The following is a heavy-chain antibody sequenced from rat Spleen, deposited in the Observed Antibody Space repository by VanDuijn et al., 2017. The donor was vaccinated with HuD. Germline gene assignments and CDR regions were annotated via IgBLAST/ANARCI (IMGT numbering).Heavy chain of an antibody. Sequence: EVQLVESGGGLVQPGGSLKLSCIASGFIFKNYWLTWIRQAPGKGLEWVASILRTGENTYYSDSVKGRFTISRDNAKSTLYLQMNRLRSEDSATYYCTKVGGNYYFDYWGQGVMVTVSS. CDR2: ILRTGENT. J-gene: IGHJ2*01. CDR3: TKVGGNYYFDY. D-gene: IGHD1-7*01. CDR1: GFIFKNYW. V-gene: IGHV5-31*01.